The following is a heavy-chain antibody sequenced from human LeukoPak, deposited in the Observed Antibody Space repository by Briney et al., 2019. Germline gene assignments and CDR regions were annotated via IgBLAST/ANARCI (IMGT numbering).Heavy chain of an antibody. CDR2: IYYSGST. CDR1: CRSISSYY. D-gene: IGHD2-15*01. CDR3: ARDLYCSGGSCHDL. Sequence: PSETLSLTCTVSCRSISSYYWRWIRQPPGKGLDWIGYIYYSGSTNYNPSLKSRVTISVDTSKIQFSLKLSSVTAADTAVYYCARDLYCSGGSCHDLWGQGTLVTVSS. V-gene: IGHV4-59*01. J-gene: IGHJ4*02.